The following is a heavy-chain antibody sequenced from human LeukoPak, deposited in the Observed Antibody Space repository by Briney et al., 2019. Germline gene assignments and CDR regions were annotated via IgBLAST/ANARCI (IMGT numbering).Heavy chain of an antibody. CDR2: IKSKTDGGTT. J-gene: IGHJ4*02. CDR1: GFTLGDYA. D-gene: IGHD1-26*01. Sequence: PGRSLRLSCTASGFTLGDYAMSWVRQAPGKGLEWVGRIKSKTDGGTTDYAAPVKGRFTISRDDSKNTLYLQMNSLKTEDTAVYYCTTDPGGYSGTKGPGDYWGQGTLVTVSS. CDR3: TTDPGGYSGTKGPGDY. V-gene: IGHV3-15*01.